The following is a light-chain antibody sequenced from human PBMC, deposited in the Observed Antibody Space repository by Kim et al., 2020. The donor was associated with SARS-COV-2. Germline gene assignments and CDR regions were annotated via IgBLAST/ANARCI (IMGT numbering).Light chain of an antibody. CDR1: SLRSYY. CDR3: HSRDSSGNPS. V-gene: IGLV3-19*01. J-gene: IGLJ1*01. Sequence: SSELTQDPAVSVALGQTVRITCQGDSLRSYYAGWYQQKPGQAPVFVIYGRNNRPSGIPDRFSGSFSGITASLTITGAQAEDEADYYCHSRDSSGNPSFGTGTKVTVL. CDR2: GRN.